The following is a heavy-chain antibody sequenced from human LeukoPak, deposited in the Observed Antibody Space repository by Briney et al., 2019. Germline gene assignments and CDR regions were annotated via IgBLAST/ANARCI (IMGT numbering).Heavy chain of an antibody. V-gene: IGHV3-21*01. J-gene: IGHJ4*02. Sequence: GGSLRLSCAASGFTFSSYSMNWVRQAPGKGLEWVSSISSSSSYIYYADSVKGRFAFSRDNAKNSLYLQMNSLRAEDTAVYYCARVSSNMYSSSWYNFDYWGQGTLVTVSS. CDR1: GFTFSSYS. CDR2: ISSSSSYI. D-gene: IGHD6-13*01. CDR3: ARVSSNMYSSSWYNFDY.